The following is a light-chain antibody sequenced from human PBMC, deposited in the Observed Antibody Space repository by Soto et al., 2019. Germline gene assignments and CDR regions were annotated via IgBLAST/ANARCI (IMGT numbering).Light chain of an antibody. CDR3: SSYTSSSTPV. V-gene: IGLV2-14*01. CDR1: SSDVGGYNY. J-gene: IGLJ2*01. Sequence: QSALTQPASVSGSPGQSITISCTGTSSDVGGYNYVSWYQQHPGKAPKLMIYDVSNRPSGVSNRFSGSKSSNTASQTTSGIQAEDEADYYCSSYTSSSTPVFGGGTKVTVL. CDR2: DVS.